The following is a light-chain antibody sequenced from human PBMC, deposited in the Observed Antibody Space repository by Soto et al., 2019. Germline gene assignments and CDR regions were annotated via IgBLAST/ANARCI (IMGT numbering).Light chain of an antibody. CDR1: NSNIESNT. V-gene: IGLV1-44*01. CDR3: ATWDDSLNGYV. Sequence: QSVLTQTPSASATPGQRVTISCSGTNSNIESNTIAWYQQLPGTAPKRLIHSNNQRPSGVPDRFSASKSGTSASLAISGLQSEDEADYYCATWDDSLNGYVFXTGTKVTVL. CDR2: SNN. J-gene: IGLJ1*01.